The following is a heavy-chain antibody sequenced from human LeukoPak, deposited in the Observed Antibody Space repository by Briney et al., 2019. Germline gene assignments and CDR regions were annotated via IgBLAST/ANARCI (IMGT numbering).Heavy chain of an antibody. CDR3: ATAPFYGSGSYQVY. J-gene: IGHJ4*02. CDR1: GYTLTELS. V-gene: IGHV1-24*01. CDR2: FDPEDGET. D-gene: IGHD3-10*01. Sequence: ASVKVSCKVSGYTLTELSMHWVRQAPGKGLEWMGGFDPEDGETIYAQKFQGRVTMTEDTSTDTAYMGLSSLRSEDTAVYYCATAPFYGSGSYQVYWGQGTLVTVSS.